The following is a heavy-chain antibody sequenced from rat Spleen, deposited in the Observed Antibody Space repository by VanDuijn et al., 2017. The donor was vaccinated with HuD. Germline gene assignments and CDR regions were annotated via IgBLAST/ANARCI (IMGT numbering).Heavy chain of an antibody. Sequence: QVQLKESGPGLMQPSETLSLTCTVSGFSLTSNGVGWVRQPLGKVSVWMGTIWAGGSTNNNSTVQSRLSISRDTSKSQVFLKMNSPQPEATGSYFCARHGATVAPYYVMDACGQGASVTVSS. D-gene: IGHD1-1*01. V-gene: IGHV2-72*01. J-gene: IGHJ4*01. CDR2: IWAGGST. CDR1: GFSLTSNG. CDR3: ARHGATVAPYYVMDA.